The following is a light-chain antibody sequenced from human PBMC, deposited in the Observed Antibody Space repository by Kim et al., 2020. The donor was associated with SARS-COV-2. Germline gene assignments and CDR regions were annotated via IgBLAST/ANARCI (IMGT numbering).Light chain of an antibody. CDR1: KLGDKY. V-gene: IGLV3-1*01. CDR2: QDS. Sequence: VSPGQTASITCAGDKLGDKYAFWYQQKPGQSPVLVIYQDSKRPSGIPERFSGSNSGNTATLTISGTQAMDEADYYCQAWDSSSYVFGTGTKVTV. CDR3: QAWDSSSYV. J-gene: IGLJ1*01.